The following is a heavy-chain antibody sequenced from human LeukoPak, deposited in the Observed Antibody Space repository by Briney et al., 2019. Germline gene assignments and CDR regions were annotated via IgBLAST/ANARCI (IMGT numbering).Heavy chain of an antibody. CDR1: GASIRSYY. D-gene: IGHD3-9*01. CDR2: IYYSGST. Sequence: SETLSLTCTVSGASIRSYYWSWIRQPPGKGLEWIGYIYYSGSTNYNPSLKSRVTISVDTSKNQFSLKLSSVTAADTAVYYCARFSLTYFDYWGQGTLVTVSS. V-gene: IGHV4-59*01. J-gene: IGHJ4*02. CDR3: ARFSLTYFDY.